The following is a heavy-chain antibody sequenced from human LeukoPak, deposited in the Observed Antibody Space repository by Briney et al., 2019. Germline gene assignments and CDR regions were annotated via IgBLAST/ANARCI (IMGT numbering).Heavy chain of an antibody. CDR3: ARDSVGAGTDY. CDR1: GYTFTGYY. J-gene: IGHJ4*02. CDR2: INPNSGGT. D-gene: IGHD1-26*01. Sequence: ASVKVSCKASGYTFTGYYMHWVRQAPGQGLEWMGWINPNSGGTNYAQKFQGRVTTTRDTSISAAYMELSRLRSDDTAVYYCARDSVGAGTDYWGQGTLVTVSS. V-gene: IGHV1-2*02.